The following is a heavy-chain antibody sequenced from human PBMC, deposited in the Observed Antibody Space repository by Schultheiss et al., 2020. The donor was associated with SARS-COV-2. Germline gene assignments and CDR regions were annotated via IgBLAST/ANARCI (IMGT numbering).Heavy chain of an antibody. CDR3: ARGGVYATHFDY. D-gene: IGHD2-8*01. V-gene: IGHV3-7*04. CDR2: IKQDGSEK. CDR1: GFTFSSYS. Sequence: GGSLRLSCAASGFTFSSYSMNWVRQAPGKGLEWVANIKQDGSEKYYVDSVKGRFTISRDNAKNSLYLQMNSLRAEDTAVYYCARGGVYATHFDYWGQGTLVTVSS. J-gene: IGHJ4*02.